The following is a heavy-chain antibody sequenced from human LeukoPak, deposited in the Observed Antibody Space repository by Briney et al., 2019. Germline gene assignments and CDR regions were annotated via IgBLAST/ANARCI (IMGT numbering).Heavy chain of an antibody. J-gene: IGHJ3*02. CDR3: ARGYYYGSGSGGAFDI. V-gene: IGHV1-2*02. D-gene: IGHD3-10*01. CDR1: GYTFTGYY. CDR2: INPNSGGT. Sequence: ASVKVSCKASGYTFTGYYMHWLRQAPGQGLEWMGWINPNSGGTNYAQKFHGRVAMTRDTSISTAYMELSRLRSDDTAVYYCARGYYYGSGSGGAFDIWGQGTMVTVSS.